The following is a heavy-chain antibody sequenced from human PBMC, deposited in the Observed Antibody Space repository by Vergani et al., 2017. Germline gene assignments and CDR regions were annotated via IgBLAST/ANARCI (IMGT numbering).Heavy chain of an antibody. Sequence: EVQLVESGGGLVQPGGSLRLSCAASGFTFSSYWMSWVRQAPGKGLEWVANIKQDGSEKYYVDSVKGRFTISRDNAKNSLYLQMNSLRAEDTAVYYCARCEGYYYDSSGLLGYWGQGTLVTVSS. J-gene: IGHJ4*02. CDR2: IKQDGSEK. V-gene: IGHV3-7*01. D-gene: IGHD3-22*01. CDR1: GFTFSSYW. CDR3: ARCEGYYYDSSGLLGY.